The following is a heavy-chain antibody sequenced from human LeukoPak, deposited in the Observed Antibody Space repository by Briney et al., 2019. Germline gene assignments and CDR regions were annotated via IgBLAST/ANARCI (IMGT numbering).Heavy chain of an antibody. CDR2: INPNSGGT. CDR1: GYSFTDYF. D-gene: IGHD6-13*01. J-gene: IGHJ5*02. CDR3: AREGYLSSSWYWFDP. Sequence: GASVKVSCKSSGYSFTDYFLHWVRQAPGQGLEWVGWINPNSGGTNYAQKFQGRVTMTRDTSISTAYMELSRLRSDDTAVYYCAREGYLSSSWYWFDPWGQGTLVTVSS. V-gene: IGHV1-2*02.